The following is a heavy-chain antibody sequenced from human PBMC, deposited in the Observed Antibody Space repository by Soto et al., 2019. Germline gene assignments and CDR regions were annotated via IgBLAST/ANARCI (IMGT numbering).Heavy chain of an antibody. CDR3: ARGYNWFDH. V-gene: IGHV3-53*01. CDR2: ISSDGRT. Sequence: EVQVVESGGGFSQPGGSLRLSCAASGFTVSSNYMTWVRQAPGKGLEWVSVISSDGRTYYADSVKGRFTMSRDNSKNTVYLQMNSLRADDTALYYCARGYNWFDHWGQGSLVTVSS. CDR1: GFTVSSNY. J-gene: IGHJ5*02.